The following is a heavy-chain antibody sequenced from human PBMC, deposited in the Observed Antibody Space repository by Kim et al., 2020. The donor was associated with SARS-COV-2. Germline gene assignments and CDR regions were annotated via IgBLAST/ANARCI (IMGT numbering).Heavy chain of an antibody. D-gene: IGHD1-26*01. Sequence: YARSVKGRFTISRDISKSTMYLRMNSGRAEDTAIYYCAKRGATAWYFFDHWGQGTLVTVSS. J-gene: IGHJ4*02. CDR3: AKRGATAWYFFDH. V-gene: IGHV3-23*01.